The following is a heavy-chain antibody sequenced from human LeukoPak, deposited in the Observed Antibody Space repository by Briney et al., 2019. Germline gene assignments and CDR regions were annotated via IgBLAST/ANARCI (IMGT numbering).Heavy chain of an antibody. V-gene: IGHV3-30*02. CDR1: GFIFSSYG. J-gene: IGHJ5*02. CDR2: MHYVGSNK. Sequence: GGSLRLSCAASGFIFSSYGMHWVRQAPGKGLEWVAFMHYVGSNKDYSDSVKGRFTISRDNSKNTLYLQMNSLRVEDTAVYYCAKDSESAYSKSADHWGQGTLVTVSS. CDR3: AKDSESAYSKSADH. D-gene: IGHD6-13*01.